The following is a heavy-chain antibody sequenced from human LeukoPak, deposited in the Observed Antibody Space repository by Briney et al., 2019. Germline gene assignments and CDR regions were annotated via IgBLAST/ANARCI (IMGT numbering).Heavy chain of an antibody. CDR1: GFTFDDYA. CDR2: ISWNSGSI. Sequence: GGSLRLSCAASGFTFDDYAMHWVRQAPGKGLEWVSGISWNSGSIGYADSVKGRFTISRDNAKNSLYLEMNSLRAEDTALYYCAKDKWSGAVKFNWFDPWGQGTLVTVSS. CDR3: AKDKWSGAVKFNWFDP. V-gene: IGHV3-9*01. J-gene: IGHJ5*02. D-gene: IGHD6-19*01.